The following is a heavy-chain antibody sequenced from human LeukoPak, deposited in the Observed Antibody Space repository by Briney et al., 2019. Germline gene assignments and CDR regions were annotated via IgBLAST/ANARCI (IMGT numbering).Heavy chain of an antibody. CDR3: AREGTRITGTTRLWFDP. V-gene: IGHV1-3*01. CDR2: INAGNGNT. CDR1: GYTFTSYA. D-gene: IGHD1-20*01. J-gene: IGHJ5*02. Sequence: ASVKVSCKASGYTFTSYAMHWVRQAPGQRLEWMGWINAGNGNTKYSQKFQGRVTITRDTSASTAYMELRSLRSDDTAVYYCAREGTRITGTTRLWFDPWGQGTLVTVSS.